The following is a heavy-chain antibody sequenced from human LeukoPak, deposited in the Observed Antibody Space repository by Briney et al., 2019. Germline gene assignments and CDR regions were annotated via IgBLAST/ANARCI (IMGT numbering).Heavy chain of an antibody. J-gene: IGHJ6*03. D-gene: IGHD6-13*01. CDR2: MNPNSGNT. V-gene: IGHV1-8*03. CDR1: GYTFTSYD. Sequence: ASVKVSCKASGYTFTSYDINWVRQATGQGLEWMGWMNPNSGNTGYAQKFQGRVTITRNTSISTAYMELSSLRSEDTAVYYCARGGSSSWPYYYYYMDVWGKGTTVTVSS. CDR3: ARGGSSSWPYYYYYMDV.